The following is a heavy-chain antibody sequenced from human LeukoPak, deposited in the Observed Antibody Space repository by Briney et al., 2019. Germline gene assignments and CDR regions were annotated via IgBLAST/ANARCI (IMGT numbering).Heavy chain of an antibody. V-gene: IGHV4-38-2*02. CDR2: IFHSGST. CDR3: ARIYDSSGCLDY. D-gene: IGHD3-22*01. J-gene: IGHJ4*02. Sequence: LSETLSLTCSVSGYSISSGYYWGWIRQPPGKGLEWIANIFHSGSTYYNPSLKSRVTISVDTSKNQFSLKLSSVTAADTAVYYCARIYDSSGCLDYWGQGTLVTVSS. CDR1: GYSISSGYY.